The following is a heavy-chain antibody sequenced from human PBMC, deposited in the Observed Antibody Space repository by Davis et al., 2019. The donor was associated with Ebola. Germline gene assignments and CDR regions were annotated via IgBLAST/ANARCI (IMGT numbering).Heavy chain of an antibody. CDR3: ARGRYTTSSLDY. Sequence: ASVKVSCKASGYSFTSSGFSWVRQAPGQGLEWMGRISAYNGNTNYAQKFQGRVTMTTDTSTGTAYMELRSLRSDDTAVYYCARGRYTTSSLDYWGQGTLVTVSS. J-gene: IGHJ4*02. CDR2: ISAYNGNT. V-gene: IGHV1-18*04. CDR1: GYSFTSSG. D-gene: IGHD6-6*01.